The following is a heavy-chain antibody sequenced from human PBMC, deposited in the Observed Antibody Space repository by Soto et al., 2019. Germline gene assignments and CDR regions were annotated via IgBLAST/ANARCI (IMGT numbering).Heavy chain of an antibody. CDR3: ARVESSRSFTLDYYGMDV. Sequence: ASVKVSCKASGYTFTKYYIHCVRQAPGQPLKWMGVINPSGVGTWCAQRFQYRFTVTKDTSTTTIYMQLSSLRSEDTAVYYCARVESSRSFTLDYYGMDVWGQGTTVTVSS. J-gene: IGHJ6*02. CDR1: GYTFTKYY. V-gene: IGHV1-46*01. D-gene: IGHD2-2*01. CDR2: INPSGVGT.